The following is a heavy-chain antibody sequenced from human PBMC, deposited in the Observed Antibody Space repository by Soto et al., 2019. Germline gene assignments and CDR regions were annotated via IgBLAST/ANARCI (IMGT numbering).Heavy chain of an antibody. V-gene: IGHV4-39*01. CDR1: GGSISSSSYY. D-gene: IGHD4-17*01. CDR3: ASLTDPSGDQLKYFDY. CDR2: FYYSGST. Sequence: QLQLQESGPGLVKPSETLSLTCTVSGGSISSSSYYWGWIRQPPGKGLEWIGSFYYSGSTYYNPSLKSRVTIYVDTSKNQFSMMMSTVPAAETAVYYCASLTDPSGDQLKYFDYWGQGTLVTVSS. J-gene: IGHJ4*02.